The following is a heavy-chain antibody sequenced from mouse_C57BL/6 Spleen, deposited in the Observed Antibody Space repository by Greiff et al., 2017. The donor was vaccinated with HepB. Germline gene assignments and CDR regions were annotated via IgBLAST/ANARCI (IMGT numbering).Heavy chain of an antibody. V-gene: IGHV5-9*01. CDR3: ARRGLITPYYFDY. J-gene: IGHJ2*01. CDR1: GFTFSSYT. Sequence: DVMLVESGGGLVKPGGSLKLSCAASGFTFSSYTMSWVRQTPEKRLEWVATISGGGGNTYYPDSVKGLFTISRDNAKNTVYMQMSSLRSEDTALYYCARRGLITPYYFDYWGQGTTLTVSS. D-gene: IGHD1-1*01. CDR2: ISGGGGNT.